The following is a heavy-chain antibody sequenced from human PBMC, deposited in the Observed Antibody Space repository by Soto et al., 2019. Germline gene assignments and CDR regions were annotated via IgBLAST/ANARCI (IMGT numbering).Heavy chain of an antibody. J-gene: IGHJ4*02. V-gene: IGHV1-69*13. D-gene: IGHD3-3*01. CDR1: GGTFSSYA. Sequence: SVKVSCKASGGTFSSYAISWVRQAPGQGLEWMGGIIPIFGTANYAQKFQGRVTITADESTSTAYMELSSLRSEDTAVYYCARAPPYYDCWSGYTIGFDYWGQGTLVTVSS. CDR3: ARAPPYYDCWSGYTIGFDY. CDR2: IIPIFGTA.